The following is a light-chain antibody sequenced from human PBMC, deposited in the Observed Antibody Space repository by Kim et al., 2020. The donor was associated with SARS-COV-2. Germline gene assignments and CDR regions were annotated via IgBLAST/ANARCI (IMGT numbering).Light chain of an antibody. J-gene: IGLJ2*01. Sequence: GQSVAISCAGTSRDVGGYNYVSWYQQHPGKATRLMIFEVSKRPSGVPDRFSGSKSGNTASLTVSGLHAEDEADYYCSSFAGSNHVVFGGGTQLTVL. CDR2: EVS. V-gene: IGLV2-8*01. CDR1: SRDVGGYNY. CDR3: SSFAGSNHVV.